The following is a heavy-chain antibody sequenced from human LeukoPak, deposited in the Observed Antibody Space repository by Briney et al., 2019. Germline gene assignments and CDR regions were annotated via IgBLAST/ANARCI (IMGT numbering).Heavy chain of an antibody. D-gene: IGHD6-13*01. Sequence: SETLSLTCTVSGDSISNYYWSWIRQPPGKGLEWIGYIYYSGSTNYNPSLKSRVTISVDTSRNQFSLKLSSVTAADTALYYCARVDQVQVNSSSWYWSRKTVSRAYYFDYWGQGTLVTVSS. CDR1: GDSISNYY. CDR3: ARVDQVQVNSSSWYWSRKTVSRAYYFDY. CDR2: IYYSGST. J-gene: IGHJ4*02. V-gene: IGHV4-59*01.